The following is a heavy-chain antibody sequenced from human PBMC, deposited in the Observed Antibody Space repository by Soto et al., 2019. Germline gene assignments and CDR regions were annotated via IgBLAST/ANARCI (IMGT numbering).Heavy chain of an antibody. J-gene: IGHJ6*02. D-gene: IGHD4-17*01. V-gene: IGHV1-69*13. CDR1: GGTFSSYA. CDR2: IIPIFGTA. Sequence: VASVKVSCKASGGTFSSYAISWVRQAPGQGLEWMGGIIPIFGTANYAQKFQGRVTITADESTSTAYMELSSLRSEDTAVYYCARATTVYYYYYYGMDVWGQGTTVTVSS. CDR3: ARATTVYYYYYYGMDV.